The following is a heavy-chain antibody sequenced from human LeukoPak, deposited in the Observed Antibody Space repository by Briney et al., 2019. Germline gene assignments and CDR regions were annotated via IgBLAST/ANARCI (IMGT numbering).Heavy chain of an antibody. CDR2: INPNNDDT. D-gene: IGHD5-24*01. CDR3: ARVGGGYNYHFDY. J-gene: IGHJ4*02. CDR1: GYTFTDYY. V-gene: IGHV1-2*02. Sequence: ASVKVSCKASGYTFTDYYMHWVRQAPGQGLEWMGWINPNNDDTHYAQKFQGRVTMTMDTSISTGYMELSRLRSDDTAVCYCARVGGGYNYHFDYWGQGTLVTVSS.